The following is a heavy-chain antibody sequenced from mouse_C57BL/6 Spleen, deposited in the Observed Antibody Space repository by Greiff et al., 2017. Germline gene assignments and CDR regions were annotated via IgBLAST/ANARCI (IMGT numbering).Heavy chain of an antibody. CDR1: GFTFSDYY. J-gene: IGHJ2*01. Sequence: EVKLVESGGGLVQPGGSLKLSCAASGFTFSDYYMYWVRQTPEKRLEWVAYISNGGGSTYYPDTVKGRFTISRDNAKNTLYLQMSRLKSEDTAMYYCARQGYYGNYLDYWGQGTTLTVSS. V-gene: IGHV5-12*01. CDR3: ARQGYYGNYLDY. D-gene: IGHD2-1*01. CDR2: ISNGGGST.